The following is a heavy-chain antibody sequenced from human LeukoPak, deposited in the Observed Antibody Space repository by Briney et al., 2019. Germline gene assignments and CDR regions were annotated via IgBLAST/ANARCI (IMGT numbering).Heavy chain of an antibody. Sequence: GGSLRLSCAASGFTFSSYSMNWVRQAPGKGLEWVAVIWYDGSNKYYADSVKGRFTISRDNSKNTLYLQMNSLRAEDTAVYYCAKRTGVGYVDYWGQGTLVTVSS. V-gene: IGHV3-33*06. CDR2: IWYDGSNK. J-gene: IGHJ4*02. CDR1: GFTFSSYS. CDR3: AKRTGVGYVDY. D-gene: IGHD1-14*01.